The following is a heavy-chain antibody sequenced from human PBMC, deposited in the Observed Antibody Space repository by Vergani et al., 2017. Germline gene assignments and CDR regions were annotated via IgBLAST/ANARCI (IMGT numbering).Heavy chain of an antibody. Sequence: QVQLQQWGAGLLKPSETLSLTCAVYGGSFSGYYWSWIRQPLGKGLEWIGEINHSGSTNYNPSLKSRVTISVDTSKNQFSLKLSSVTAADTAVYYCARGAQYCSSTSCYTSPFDYWGQGTLVTVSS. CDR3: ARGAQYCSSTSCYTSPFDY. J-gene: IGHJ4*02. V-gene: IGHV4-34*01. CDR1: GGSFSGYY. D-gene: IGHD2-2*02. CDR2: INHSGST.